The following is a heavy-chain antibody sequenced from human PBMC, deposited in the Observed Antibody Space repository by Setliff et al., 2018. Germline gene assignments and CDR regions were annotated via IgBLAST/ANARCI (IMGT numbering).Heavy chain of an antibody. CDR2: SGST. Sequence: SETLSLTCTVSGGSVTSSGSYWGWIRQTPGKGLEWMGTSGSTYYNPSLKSRVTISVDTSKTQFSLNLNSVTAADTAVYYCARYRNYFDSSGQTQYYFDYWGQGTLVTVSS. V-gene: IGHV4-39*07. CDR3: ARYRNYFDSSGQTQYYFDY. D-gene: IGHD3-22*01. CDR1: GGSVTSSGSY. J-gene: IGHJ4*02.